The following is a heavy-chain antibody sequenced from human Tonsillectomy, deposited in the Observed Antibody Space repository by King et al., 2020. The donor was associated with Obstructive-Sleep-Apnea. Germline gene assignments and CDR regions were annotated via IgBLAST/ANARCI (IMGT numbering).Heavy chain of an antibody. CDR2: ISYDGSNK. Sequence: VQLVESGGGVVQPGRSLRVSCAASGFTFSSYAMHWVRQAPGKGLEWVAVISYDGSNKYYADSGKGRFTISRDKSKNTLYLQMNSLRAEDTAVYYCAREGGEYCSGGSCDGSDYWGQGTLVTVSS. CDR1: GFTFSSYA. V-gene: IGHV3-30*04. CDR3: AREGGEYCSGGSCDGSDY. J-gene: IGHJ4*02. D-gene: IGHD2-15*01.